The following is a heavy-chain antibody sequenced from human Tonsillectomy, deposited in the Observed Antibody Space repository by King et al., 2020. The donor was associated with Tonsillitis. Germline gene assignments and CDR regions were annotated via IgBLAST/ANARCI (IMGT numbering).Heavy chain of an antibody. Sequence: VQLVESGGGLVRPGESLTLSCAASGFTVSDVWMSWLRQAPGKGLEWVGRIKARVHGGTIDYGAPVKGRFTISRDDSKNILYLQMNSLQPGDTAVYYCSRRSSLGGQGTLVTVSS. CDR2: IKARVHGGTI. CDR1: GFTVSDVW. V-gene: IGHV3-15*01. CDR3: SRRSSL. D-gene: IGHD2-2*01. J-gene: IGHJ4*02.